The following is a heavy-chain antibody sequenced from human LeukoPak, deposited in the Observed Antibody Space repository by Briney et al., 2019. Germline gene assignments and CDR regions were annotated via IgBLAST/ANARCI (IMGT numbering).Heavy chain of an antibody. J-gene: IGHJ4*02. CDR2: IYYSGST. D-gene: IGHD3-10*01. CDR1: GXSISSSSYY. V-gene: IGHV4-39*01. Sequence: SETLSLTCTVSGXSISSSSYYWGWIRQPPGMGLEWIGSIYYSGSTYYNPSLKSRVTISVDTSKNQFSLKLSSVTAADTAVYYCARLGVRGVIDYWGQGTLVTVSS. CDR3: ARLGVRGVIDY.